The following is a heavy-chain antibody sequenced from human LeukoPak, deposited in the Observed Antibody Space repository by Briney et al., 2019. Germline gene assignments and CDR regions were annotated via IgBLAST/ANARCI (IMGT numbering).Heavy chain of an antibody. CDR1: GYTLTELS. D-gene: IGHD3-10*01. CDR3: ATDRHKGLWFGELSD. Sequence: ASVKVSCKVSGYTLTELSMHWVRQAPGKGLEWMGGFDPEDGQTIYAQKFQGRVTMTEDTSTDTAYMELSSLRSEDTAVYYCATDRHKGLWFGELSDWGQGTLVTVSS. J-gene: IGHJ4*02. CDR2: FDPEDGQT. V-gene: IGHV1-24*01.